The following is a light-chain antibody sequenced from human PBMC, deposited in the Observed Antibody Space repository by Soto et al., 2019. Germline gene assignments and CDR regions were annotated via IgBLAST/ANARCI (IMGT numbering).Light chain of an antibody. J-gene: IGKJ1*01. CDR3: QQYNNWLWT. CDR1: QSVNSN. Sequence: EIVMTQSPATLSVSPGERATLSCRASQSVNSNLVWFHQKPGHAPRLLIYGASTRAAGIPGRFSGSGFGTEFTLPISSLQSEDFAVYYCQQYNNWLWTFGQGTKVEIK. CDR2: GAS. V-gene: IGKV3-15*01.